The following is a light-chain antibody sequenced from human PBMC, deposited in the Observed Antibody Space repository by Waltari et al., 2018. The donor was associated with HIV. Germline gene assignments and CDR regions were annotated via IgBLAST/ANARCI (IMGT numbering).Light chain of an antibody. J-gene: IGLJ1*01. V-gene: IGLV1-40*01. CDR1: IEAGKA. CDR3: QAYDGRLRNYV. CDR2: ADH. Sequence: QSVLMQPPSMSGAPGQTVTIPCTHIEAGKAIHWYRQLPGTAPQLLIYADHNRPSGVPNRFSGSNSRTSASLAITGLQSEDEGDYYCQAYDGRLRNYVFGTGTKVTVL.